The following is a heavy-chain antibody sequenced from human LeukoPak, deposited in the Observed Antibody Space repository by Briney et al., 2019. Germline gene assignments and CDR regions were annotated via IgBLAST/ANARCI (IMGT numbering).Heavy chain of an antibody. J-gene: IGHJ4*02. CDR3: ARDSSGYYDY. Sequence: SETLSLTCIVSGGSISSGGYYWSWIRQHPGKGLEWIGYIYYSGSTYYNPSLKSRVTISVDTSKNQFSLKLSSVTAADTAVYYCARDSSGYYDYWGQGTLVTVSS. CDR1: GGSISSGGYY. D-gene: IGHD3-22*01. V-gene: IGHV4-31*03. CDR2: IYYSGST.